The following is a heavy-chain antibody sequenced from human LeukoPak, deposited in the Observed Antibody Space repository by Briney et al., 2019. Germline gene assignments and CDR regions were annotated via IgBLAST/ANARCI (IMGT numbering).Heavy chain of an antibody. D-gene: IGHD5-24*01. CDR1: GLTFNGFE. J-gene: IGHJ4*02. CDR2: IRGDGSLK. CDR3: ARRFRG. Sequence: GGSLRLSCVGSGLTFNGFEMNWVRQAPGKGLEWVAYIRGDGSLKTYAESVKGRFTISRDDARNSVSLQMDSLRVEDTAVYYCARRFRGWGQGIPVTVSS. V-gene: IGHV3-48*03.